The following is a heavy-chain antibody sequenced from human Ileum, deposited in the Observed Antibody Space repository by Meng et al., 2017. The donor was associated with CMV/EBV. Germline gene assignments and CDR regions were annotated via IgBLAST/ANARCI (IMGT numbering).Heavy chain of an antibody. J-gene: IGHJ5*02. Sequence: GESLKISCKGSGYSFTSYWIGWVRQMPGKGLEWMGIIYPGDSDTRYSPSFQGQVTISADKSISTAYLQWSSLKASDTAMYYCARRGIFGYSSGWYGWFDPWGQGTLVTVSS. V-gene: IGHV5-51*01. D-gene: IGHD6-19*01. CDR1: GYSFTSYW. CDR3: ARRGIFGYSSGWYGWFDP. CDR2: IYPGDSDT.